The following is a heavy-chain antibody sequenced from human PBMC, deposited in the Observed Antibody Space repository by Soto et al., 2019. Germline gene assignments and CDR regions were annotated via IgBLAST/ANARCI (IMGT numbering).Heavy chain of an antibody. CDR1: GGSINTSNW. J-gene: IGHJ4*02. D-gene: IGHD6-13*01. Sequence: SETLSLTCAVSGGSINTSNWWSWVRQPPGKGLEWIGEVYRTGSTNYNPSLESRVTVSIDKSKNQFSLKLTSVTAADTAVYYCARARATIAAAAIFDCWGQGTLVSVSS. CDR2: VYRTGST. V-gene: IGHV4-4*02. CDR3: ARARATIAAAAIFDC.